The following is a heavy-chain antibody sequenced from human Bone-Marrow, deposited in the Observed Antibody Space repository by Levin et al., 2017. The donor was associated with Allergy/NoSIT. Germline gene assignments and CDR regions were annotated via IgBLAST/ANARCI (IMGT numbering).Heavy chain of an antibody. CDR2: ISSSSSTI. V-gene: IGHV3-48*01. D-gene: IGHD4-23*01. Sequence: GGSLRLSCAASGFTFSSYSMNWVRQAPGKGLEWVSYISSSSSTIYYADSVKGRFTISRDNAKNSLYLQMNSLRAEDTAVYYCARDSTTVVRAHWIRVMAFDIWGQGTMVTVSS. CDR3: ARDSTTVVRAHWIRVMAFDI. J-gene: IGHJ3*02. CDR1: GFTFSSYS.